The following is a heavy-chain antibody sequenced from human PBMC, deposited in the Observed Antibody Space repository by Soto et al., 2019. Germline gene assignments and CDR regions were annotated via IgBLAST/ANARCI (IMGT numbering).Heavy chain of an antibody. V-gene: IGHV5-51*01. CDR3: ARGQGGYSYGYPTDYMDV. CDR1: GYSFTSYW. Sequence: GESLKISCKGSGYSFTSYWIGWVRQMPGKGLEWMGIIYPGDSDTRYSPSFQGQVTISADKSISTAYLQWSSLKASDTAMYYCARGQGGYSYGYPTDYMDVWGKGTTVTVS. J-gene: IGHJ6*03. D-gene: IGHD5-18*01. CDR2: IYPGDSDT.